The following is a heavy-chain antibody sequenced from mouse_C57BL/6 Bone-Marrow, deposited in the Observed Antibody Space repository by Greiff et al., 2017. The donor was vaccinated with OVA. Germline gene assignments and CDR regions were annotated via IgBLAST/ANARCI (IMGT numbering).Heavy chain of an antibody. CDR3: ARDRRADYDRPFDY. V-gene: IGHV5-4*01. J-gene: IGHJ2*01. Sequence: EVKLQESGGGLVKPGGSLKLSCAASGFTFSSYAMSWVRPTPEKRLEWVATISDGGSYTYYPANVKGRFTISRDNAKNNLYLQMSHLKSEDTAMYYCARDRRADYDRPFDYWGQGTTLTVSS. D-gene: IGHD2-4*01. CDR1: GFTFSSYA. CDR2: ISDGGSYT.